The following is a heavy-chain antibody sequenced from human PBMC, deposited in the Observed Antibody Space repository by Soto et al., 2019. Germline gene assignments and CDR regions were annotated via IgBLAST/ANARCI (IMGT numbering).Heavy chain of an antibody. CDR3: ARVHYGDHAFHY. J-gene: IGHJ4*02. Sequence: QITLKESGPTLVKPTQTLTLTCTFSGFSLSTTGVGVGWIRQPPGKALEWLAVIYWDDDKRYSPSLESRLTITKDTSKNQVVLTMTTMDPVDTAAYYCARVHYGDHAFHYWGQGTLVTVSS. CDR1: GFSLSTTGVG. D-gene: IGHD4-17*01. CDR2: IYWDDDK. V-gene: IGHV2-5*02.